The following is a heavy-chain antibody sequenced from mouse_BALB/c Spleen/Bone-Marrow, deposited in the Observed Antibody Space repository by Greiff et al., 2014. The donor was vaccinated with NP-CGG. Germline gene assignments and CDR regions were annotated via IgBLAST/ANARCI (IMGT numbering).Heavy chain of an antibody. CDR1: GFDFSRYW. CDR3: ASPVYEYDPLAY. V-gene: IGHV4-1*02. J-gene: IGHJ2*01. Sequence: DVKLVESGGGLVQPGGSLKLSCAASGFDFSRYWMSWVRQAPGKGLEWIGEINPDSSTLNYTPSLKDKFIISRDNAKNTLYLQMNKGRSEAEAFYDWASPVYEYDPLAYWGQGTTLTVSS. CDR2: INPDSSTL. D-gene: IGHD2-4*01.